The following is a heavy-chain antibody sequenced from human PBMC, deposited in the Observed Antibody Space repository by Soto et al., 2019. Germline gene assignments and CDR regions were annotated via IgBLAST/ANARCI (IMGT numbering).Heavy chain of an antibody. CDR2: INPSGGST. Sequence: QVQLVQSGAEVKKPGASVKVSCKASGYTFTSYYMHWVRQAPGQGLEWMGIINPSGGSTSYAQKFQGRATMPRDTPTSTFYMGRRSLGSGDRAVYYCGREERPLWLGELTIGGGFDSGAQGPLVTVPS. CDR3: GREERPLWLGELTIGGGFDS. CDR1: GYTFTSYY. V-gene: IGHV1-46*01. J-gene: IGHJ4*02. D-gene: IGHD3-10*01.